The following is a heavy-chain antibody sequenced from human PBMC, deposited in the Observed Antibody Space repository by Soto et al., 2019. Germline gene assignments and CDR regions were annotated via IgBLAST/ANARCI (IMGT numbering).Heavy chain of an antibody. Sequence: PGGSLRLSCAVADFTFSKAWMNWVRQAPGKGLEWVSRIKSKADGETTEYAAPVKNRFTISRDDSRNTLYLQMNSLKTEDTALYDCTTHYGDHDAFDVWGQRTMVTVSS. D-gene: IGHD4-17*01. CDR2: IKSKADGETT. CDR1: DFTFSKAW. V-gene: IGHV3-15*07. J-gene: IGHJ3*01. CDR3: TTHYGDHDAFDV.